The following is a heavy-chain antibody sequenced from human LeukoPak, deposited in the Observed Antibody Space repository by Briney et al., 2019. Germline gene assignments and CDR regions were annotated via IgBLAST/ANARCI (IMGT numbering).Heavy chain of an antibody. CDR1: GGSISSGDYY. V-gene: IGHV4-30-4*01. D-gene: IGHD2-2*01. CDR3: ARGGVVVPAAQNWFDP. CDR2: IYYSGST. J-gene: IGHJ5*02. Sequence: SQTLSLTCTVSGGSISSGDYYWSWIRQPPGKGLEWIGYIYYSGSTYYNPSLKSRVTISVDTSKNQFPLKLSSVTAADTAVYYCARGGVVVPAAQNWFDPWGQGTLVTVSS.